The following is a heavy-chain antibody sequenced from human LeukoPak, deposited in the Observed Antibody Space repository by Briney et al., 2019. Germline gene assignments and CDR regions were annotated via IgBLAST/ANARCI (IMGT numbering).Heavy chain of an antibody. CDR1: GFTFSSYA. J-gene: IGHJ4*02. V-gene: IGHV3-23*01. D-gene: IGHD5-12*01. CDR2: ISGSGGST. Sequence: GGSLRLSCAATGFTFSSYAMSWVRQAPGKGLEWVSAISGSGGSTYYADSVKGRFTISRDNSKNTLYLQMNSLRAEDTAVYYCAKDKSGYSGYGNFDYWGQGTLVTVSS. CDR3: AKDKSGYSGYGNFDY.